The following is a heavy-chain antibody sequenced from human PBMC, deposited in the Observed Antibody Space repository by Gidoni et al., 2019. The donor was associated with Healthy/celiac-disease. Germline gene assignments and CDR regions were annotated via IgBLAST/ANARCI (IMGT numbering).Heavy chain of an antibody. V-gene: IGHV3-30-3*01. CDR3: ARVGGY. J-gene: IGHJ4*02. CDR2: ISYDGSNK. D-gene: IGHD3-16*01. Sequence: GFTFSSYAMHWVRQAPGKGLEWVAVISYDGSNKYYADSVKGRFTISRDNSKNTLYLQMNSLRAEDTAVYYCARVGGYWGQRTLVTVSS. CDR1: GFTFSSYA.